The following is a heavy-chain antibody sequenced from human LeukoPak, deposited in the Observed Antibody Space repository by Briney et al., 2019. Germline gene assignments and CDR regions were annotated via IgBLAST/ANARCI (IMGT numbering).Heavy chain of an antibody. Sequence: ASVKVSCKASGYTFTGYYMHWVRQAPGQGLEWMGWINPNSGGTNYAQKFQGRVTMTRDTSISTAYMELSRLRSDDTAVYYCARDKVYGGYHFDYWGQGTLVTVSS. V-gene: IGHV1-2*02. CDR1: GYTFTGYY. J-gene: IGHJ4*02. D-gene: IGHD4-17*01. CDR3: ARDKVYGGYHFDY. CDR2: INPNSGGT.